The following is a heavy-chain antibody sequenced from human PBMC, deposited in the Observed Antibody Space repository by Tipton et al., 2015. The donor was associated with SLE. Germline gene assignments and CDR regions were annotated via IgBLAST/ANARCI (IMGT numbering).Heavy chain of an antibody. J-gene: IGHJ6*03. V-gene: IGHV4-34*01. CDR3: ARAGWEILPYYYYMDV. CDR2: INHGGST. Sequence: TLSLTCAVYGGSFSGYYWSWIRQPPGKGLEWIGEINHGGSTNYNPSLKSRVTISVDTSKNQFSLKLSSVTAADTAVYYCARAGWEILPYYYYMDVWGKGTTVTVSS. CDR1: GGSFSGYY. D-gene: IGHD1-26*01.